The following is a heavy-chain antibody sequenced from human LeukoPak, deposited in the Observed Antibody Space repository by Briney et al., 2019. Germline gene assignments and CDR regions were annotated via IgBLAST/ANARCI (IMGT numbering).Heavy chain of an antibody. V-gene: IGHV4-39*01. J-gene: IGHJ4*01. D-gene: IGHD6-25*01. CDR2: IYSSGST. CDR1: GVSISSSSYY. CDR3: AKSGGYGLIDY. Sequence: SETLSLTCNVSGVSISSSSYYWGWIRQPPGKGLEWIGSIYSSGSTYYNSSLKSRVTISIDTSKNQVSLKMSSVTAADTAVYYCAKSGGYGLIDYWGQGALVTVSS.